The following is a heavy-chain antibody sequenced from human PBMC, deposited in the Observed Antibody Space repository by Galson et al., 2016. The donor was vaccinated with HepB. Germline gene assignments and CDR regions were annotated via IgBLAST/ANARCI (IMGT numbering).Heavy chain of an antibody. CDR2: IWYDGSNK. D-gene: IGHD6-13*01. V-gene: IGHV3-33*06. Sequence: VRQAPGKGLEWVAVIWYDGSNKYYADSVKGRFTISRDNSKNTLYLQMNSLKAEDTAVYYCAKDRSSWYGPFDYWGQGTLVSVSS. CDR3: AKDRSSWYGPFDY. J-gene: IGHJ4*02.